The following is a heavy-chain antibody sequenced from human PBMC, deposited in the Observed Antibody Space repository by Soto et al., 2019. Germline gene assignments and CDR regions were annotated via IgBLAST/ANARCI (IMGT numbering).Heavy chain of an antibody. D-gene: IGHD3-22*01. Sequence: ASVKVSCKASGYTFTSYYIHWVRQAPGQGLEWMGGINASDGSTNYAERLQGRVTMTTGTSTSTAYMELKSLRYDDTAVYYCARGPGSGYYRVDYWGQG. CDR3: ARGPGSGYYRVDY. J-gene: IGHJ4*02. CDR1: GYTFTSYY. V-gene: IGHV1-18*04. CDR2: INASDGST.